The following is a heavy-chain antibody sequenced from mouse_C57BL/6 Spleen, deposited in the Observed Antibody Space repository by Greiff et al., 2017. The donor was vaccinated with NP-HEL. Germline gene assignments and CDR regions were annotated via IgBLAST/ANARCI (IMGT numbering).Heavy chain of an antibody. CDR3: ASDYYGSSVFDY. Sequence: VQLQQSGPELVKPGASVKISCKASGYAFSSSWMNWVKQRPGKGLEWIGRIYPGDGDTNYNGKFKGKATLTADKSSSTAYMQLSSLTSEDSAVYFCASDYYGSSVFDYWGQGTTLTVSS. CDR1: GYAFSSSW. V-gene: IGHV1-82*01. CDR2: IYPGDGDT. J-gene: IGHJ2*01. D-gene: IGHD1-1*01.